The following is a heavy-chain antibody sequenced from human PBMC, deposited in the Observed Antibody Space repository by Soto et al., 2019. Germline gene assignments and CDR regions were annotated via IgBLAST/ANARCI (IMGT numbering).Heavy chain of an antibody. D-gene: IGHD3-10*01. Sequence: EVQLVESGGGLVKPGGSLRLSCAASGFTFSSAWMNWVRRAPGQGLEWVGRIKSKTEGGTTDYGAPVKGRFTISRDDSKNTFDVQMSSLKTEDTGVYYCTTMNPSDYYKSYYHGMDVWGQGTTVTVSS. CDR2: IKSKTEGGTT. J-gene: IGHJ6*02. CDR1: GFTFSSAW. CDR3: TTMNPSDYYKSYYHGMDV. V-gene: IGHV3-15*07.